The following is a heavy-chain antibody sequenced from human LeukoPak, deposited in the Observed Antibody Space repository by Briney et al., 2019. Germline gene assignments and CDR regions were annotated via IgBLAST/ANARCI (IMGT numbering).Heavy chain of an antibody. D-gene: IGHD3-10*01. CDR3: ARDLEVRGVLYYFDY. CDR2: INPNSGGT. CDR1: GYSFTGYY. J-gene: IGHJ4*02. Sequence: AGSVKVSCKPSGYSFTGYYMHWVRQAPGQGLEWMGWINPNSGGTNYAQKFQDRVTMTRDTSISTAYMELSRLRSDDTAVYYCARDLEVRGVLYYFDYWGQGTLVTVSS. V-gene: IGHV1-2*02.